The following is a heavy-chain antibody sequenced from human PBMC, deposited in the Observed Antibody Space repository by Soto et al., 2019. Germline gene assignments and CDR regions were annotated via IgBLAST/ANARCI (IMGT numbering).Heavy chain of an antibody. CDR3: ARYRREAVAGYTLDN. D-gene: IGHD6-13*01. CDR1: GGSISSNY. V-gene: IGHV4-59*01. J-gene: IGHJ4*02. Sequence: SETLSLTCTVSGGSISSNYWTWIRQPPGRGLEWIGYVYNSGSANYNPSLKSRVTISEDTSKSQFSLKVNSMTAADTAVYYCARYRREAVAGYTLDNWGQGILVTSPQ. CDR2: VYNSGSA.